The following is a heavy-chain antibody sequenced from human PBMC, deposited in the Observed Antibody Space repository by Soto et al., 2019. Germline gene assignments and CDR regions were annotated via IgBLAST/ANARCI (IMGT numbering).Heavy chain of an antibody. D-gene: IGHD2-2*01. CDR3: ARDLSSCSSARCYSFYHGVDV. V-gene: IGHV3-53*01. J-gene: IGHJ6*02. CDR2: IYSGGNT. Sequence: EVQLVESGGGLIQSGGSLRLSCVVSGFSVSNIYMSWVRQAPGKGLEWVSLIYSGGNTYYAESVKGRFTISRDNSKNTLYLQMNSLRAEDTAVYYCARDLSSCSSARCYSFYHGVDVWGQGTTVTVSS. CDR1: GFSVSNIY.